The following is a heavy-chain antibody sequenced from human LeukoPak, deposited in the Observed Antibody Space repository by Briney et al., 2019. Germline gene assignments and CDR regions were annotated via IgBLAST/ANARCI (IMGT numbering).Heavy chain of an antibody. CDR2: ISSSGTTI. Sequence: GGSLRLSCAASGFTFRSYEMNWVRQAPGKGLEWVSYISSSGTTIYYADSVKGRFTISRDNAKNSLYLQMNSLRAEDTAVYYCAELGITMIGGVWGKGTTVTISS. CDR1: GFTFRSYE. D-gene: IGHD3-10*02. J-gene: IGHJ6*04. CDR3: AELGITMIGGV. V-gene: IGHV3-48*03.